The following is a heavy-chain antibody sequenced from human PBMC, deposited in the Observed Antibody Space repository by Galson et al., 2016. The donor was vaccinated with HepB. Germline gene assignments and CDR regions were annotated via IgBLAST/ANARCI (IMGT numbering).Heavy chain of an antibody. CDR2: ISGSAGST. V-gene: IGHV3-23*01. J-gene: IGHJ2*01. CDR1: GLTFSTYA. D-gene: IGHD1-26*01. CDR3: AKSLIVGPTMNWYFDL. Sequence: SLRLSCAASGLTFSTYAMSWVRQAPGKGLEWVSVISGSAGSTYYADSVKGRFTISRDNSKNMLYMQVNSLRAEDTAVYYCAKSLIVGPTMNWYFDLWGRGTLVTVSS.